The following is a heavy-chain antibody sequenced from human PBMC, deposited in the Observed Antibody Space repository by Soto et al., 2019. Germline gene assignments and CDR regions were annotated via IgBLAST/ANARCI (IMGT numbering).Heavy chain of an antibody. CDR1: GFNVSNSY. J-gene: IGHJ6*02. CDR2: ISSSSSYI. CDR3: ARDLGNGYSLDGMDV. D-gene: IGHD5-18*01. Sequence: GGSLRLSCAASGFNVSNSYMSWVRQAPGKGLEWVSSISSSSSYIYYADSVKGRFTISRDNAKNSLYLQMNSLRAEDTAVYYCARDLGNGYSLDGMDVWGQGTTVTVSS. V-gene: IGHV3-21*01.